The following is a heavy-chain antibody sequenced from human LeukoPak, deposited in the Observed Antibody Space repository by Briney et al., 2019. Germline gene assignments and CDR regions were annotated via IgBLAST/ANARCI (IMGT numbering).Heavy chain of an antibody. J-gene: IGHJ4*02. CDR3: ARDTSMGTTAY. CDR1: GGSISSSSYY. V-gene: IGHV4-39*07. D-gene: IGHD1-26*01. Sequence: SETLSLTCTVSGGSISSSSYYWGWIRQPPGKGLEWIGSIYYSGSPSYNPSLKSRVTISVDTSKNQFSLKLSSVTAADTAVYYCARDTSMGTTAYWGQGTLVTVSS. CDR2: IYYSGSP.